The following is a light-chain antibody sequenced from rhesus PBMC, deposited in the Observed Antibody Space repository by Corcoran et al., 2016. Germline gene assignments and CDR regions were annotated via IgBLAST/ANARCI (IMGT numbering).Light chain of an antibody. V-gene: IGKV3-35*01. J-gene: IGKJ2*01. CDR3: QQGNSIPYS. CDR2: RTS. CDR1: SSVPTSY. Sequence: EIVLTQSPTSMAVSQGERVTISCTASSSVPTSYLHWYQQKPGFPPRLLVYRTSSLASGVPARFSGSGSWTSYTLTISTMEAEDAANYYCQQGNSIPYSFGQGTKVEIK.